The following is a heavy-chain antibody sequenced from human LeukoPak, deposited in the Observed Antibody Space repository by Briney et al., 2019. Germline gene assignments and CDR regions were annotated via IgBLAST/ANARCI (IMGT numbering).Heavy chain of an antibody. CDR1: GGSFSGYY. V-gene: IGHV4-34*01. CDR3: ARVGAPTGSGNYYYMDV. J-gene: IGHJ6*03. D-gene: IGHD6-13*01. CDR2: INHSGST. Sequence: SETLSLTCAVYGGSFSGYYWSWIRQPPGKGLEWIGEINHSGSTNYNPSLKSRVTISVDTSKNQFSLKLSSVTAADTAVYYCARVGAPTGSGNYYYMDVWGKGTTVTVSS.